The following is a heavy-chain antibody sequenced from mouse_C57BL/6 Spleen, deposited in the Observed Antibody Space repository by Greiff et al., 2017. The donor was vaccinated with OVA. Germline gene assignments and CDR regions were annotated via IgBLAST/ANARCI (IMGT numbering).Heavy chain of an antibody. Sequence: VQLQQPGAELVMPGASVKLSCKASGYTFTSYWMHWVKQRPGQGLEWIGEIDPSDSYTNYNQKFKGKSTLTVDKSSSTAYMQLSSLTSEDSAVYYCAREDTGTRGAMDYWGQGTSVTVSS. CDR1: GYTFTSYW. CDR3: AREDTGTRGAMDY. V-gene: IGHV1-69*01. D-gene: IGHD4-1*01. CDR2: IDPSDSYT. J-gene: IGHJ4*01.